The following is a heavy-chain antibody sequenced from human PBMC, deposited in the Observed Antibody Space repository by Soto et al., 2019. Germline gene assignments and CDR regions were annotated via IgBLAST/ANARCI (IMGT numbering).Heavy chain of an antibody. CDR3: ARMGFRTPNNWFDP. Sequence: SVQVSCKASGGTFSGYAISWVRQAPGQGLEWMGGIIPIFGTANYAQKFQGRVTITADESTSTAYMELSSLRSEDTAVYYCARMGFRTPNNWFDPWGKGTLVTVSS. CDR2: IIPIFGTA. D-gene: IGHD1-26*01. J-gene: IGHJ5*02. V-gene: IGHV1-69*13. CDR1: GGTFSGYA.